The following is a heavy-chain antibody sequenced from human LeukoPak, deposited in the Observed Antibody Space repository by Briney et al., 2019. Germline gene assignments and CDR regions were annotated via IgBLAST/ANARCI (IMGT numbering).Heavy chain of an antibody. V-gene: IGHV3-48*03. CDR2: ISSSGSTI. D-gene: IGHD3-10*02. Sequence: GGSLRLSCVASGFTIRSYVMNWVRQAPGKGLEWVSYISSSGSTIYYADSVKGRFTISRDNAKNSLYLQMNSLRAEDTAVYYCAELGITMIGGVWGKGTTVTISS. CDR1: GFTIRSYV. J-gene: IGHJ6*04. CDR3: AELGITMIGGV.